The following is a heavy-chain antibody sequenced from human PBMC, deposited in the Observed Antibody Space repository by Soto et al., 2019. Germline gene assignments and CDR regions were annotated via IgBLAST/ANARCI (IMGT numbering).Heavy chain of an antibody. CDR1: GGSISSSSYY. J-gene: IGHJ6*03. V-gene: IGHV4-39*01. Sequence: PSETLSLTCTVSGGSISSSSYYWGWIRQPPGKGLEWIGSIYYSGSTYYNPSLKSRVTISVDTSKNQFSLKLSSVTAADTAVYYCAKQPRSNYYYSMDVRGKGTTVTVSS. D-gene: IGHD6-13*01. CDR2: IYYSGST. CDR3: AKQPRSNYYYSMDV.